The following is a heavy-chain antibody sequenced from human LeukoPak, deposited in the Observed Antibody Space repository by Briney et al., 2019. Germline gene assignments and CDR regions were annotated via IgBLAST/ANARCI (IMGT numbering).Heavy chain of an antibody. CDR1: GFTFSSYS. D-gene: IGHD3-16*01. CDR2: ISSSSSTI. V-gene: IGHV3-48*01. Sequence: GGSLRLSCAASGFTFSSYSMNWVRQAPGKGLGWVSYISSSSSTIYYADSVKGRFTISRDNAKNSLYLQMNSLRAEDTAVYYCARDLLGYALDYWGQGTLVTVSS. CDR3: ARDLLGYALDY. J-gene: IGHJ4*02.